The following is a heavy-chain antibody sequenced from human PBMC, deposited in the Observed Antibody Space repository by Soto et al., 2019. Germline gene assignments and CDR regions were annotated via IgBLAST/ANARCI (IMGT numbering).Heavy chain of an antibody. Sequence: EVQVVESGGGLVQPGGSLRLSCADSGFTFSSYWMSWVRQAPGKGLEWVANIKQDETEKYYVDSVKGRFAISRDNGKNTLYLQMNSLRAEDTAIYYCARVRTENYYGMDVWGQGTTVTVSS. CDR1: GFTFSSYW. V-gene: IGHV3-7*05. J-gene: IGHJ6*02. CDR2: IKQDETEK. CDR3: ARVRTENYYGMDV.